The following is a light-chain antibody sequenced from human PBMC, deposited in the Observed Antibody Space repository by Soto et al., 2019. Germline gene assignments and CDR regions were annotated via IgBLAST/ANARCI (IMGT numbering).Light chain of an antibody. CDR3: QQYESYSPLT. J-gene: IGKJ4*01. CDR2: SAS. CDR1: QTIRTF. V-gene: IGKV1-39*01. Sequence: DIQLTQSPDSLSASVGDRVTITCRASQTIRTFLNWYQQKSGKAPKVLIYSASTLQSGVPSRFSGSGSGTDFTLTINSLQPEDFATYYCQQYESYSPLTFGGGTKVEIK.